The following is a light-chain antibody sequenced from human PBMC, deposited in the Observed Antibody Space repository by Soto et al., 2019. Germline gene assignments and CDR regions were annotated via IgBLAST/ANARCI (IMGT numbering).Light chain of an antibody. CDR3: SSYTSSSTWV. J-gene: IGLJ3*02. CDR2: DVS. V-gene: IGLV2-14*01. Sequence: QSVLTQPASVSGSPGQSIAISCTGTSSDVGGYNYVSWYQQHPGKTPNLMIYDVSNRPSGVSNRFSGSKSGNTASLTISGLQAEVEADYYCSSYTSSSTWVFGGGTKLTVL. CDR1: SSDVGGYNY.